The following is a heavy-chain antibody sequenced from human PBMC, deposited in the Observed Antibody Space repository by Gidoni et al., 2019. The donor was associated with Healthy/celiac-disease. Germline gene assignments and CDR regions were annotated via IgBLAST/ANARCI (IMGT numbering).Heavy chain of an antibody. CDR1: GFTFSSYG. CDR2: ISYDGSNK. V-gene: IGHV3-30*18. J-gene: IGHJ4*02. Sequence: QVQLVESGGGVVQPGRSLRLSCAASGFTFSSYGMHWVRQAPGKGLECVAVISYDGSNKDYADSVKGRFTISRDNSKNTLYLQMNSLRAEDTAVYYGAKGEGVTTAQVHYWGQGTLVTVSS. D-gene: IGHD4-17*01. CDR3: AKGEGVTTAQVHY.